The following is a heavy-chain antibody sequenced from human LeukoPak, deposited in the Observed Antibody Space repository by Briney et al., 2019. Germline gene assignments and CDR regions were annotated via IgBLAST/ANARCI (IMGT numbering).Heavy chain of an antibody. CDR3: ARDRVEYSSSFDAFDI. CDR1: GGTFSSYA. V-gene: IGHV1-69*13. Sequence: SVKVSCKASGGTFSSYAISWARQAPGQGLEWMGGIIPIFGTANYAQKFQGRVTITADESTSTAYMELSSLRSEDTAVYYCARDRVEYSSSFDAFDIWGQGTMVTVSS. D-gene: IGHD6-6*01. CDR2: IIPIFGTA. J-gene: IGHJ3*02.